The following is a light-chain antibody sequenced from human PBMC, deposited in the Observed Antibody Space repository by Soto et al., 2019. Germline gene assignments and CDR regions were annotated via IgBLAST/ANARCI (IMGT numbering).Light chain of an antibody. CDR1: QSVSSS. Sequence: EIVLTQSPVTLSLSPGERATLSCRASQSVSSSLAWYQQKPGQAPRLLIYGASTRATGIPARFSGSGSGTEFTLTISSLQSEDFAVYYCQQYNNWPPITFGQGTRLEIK. CDR3: QQYNNWPPIT. J-gene: IGKJ5*01. V-gene: IGKV3-15*01. CDR2: GAS.